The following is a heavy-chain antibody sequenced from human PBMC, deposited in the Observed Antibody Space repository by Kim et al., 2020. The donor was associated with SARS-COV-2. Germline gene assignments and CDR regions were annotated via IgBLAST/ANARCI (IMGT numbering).Heavy chain of an antibody. D-gene: IGHD3-10*01. J-gene: IGHJ6*02. V-gene: IGHV3-30*04. CDR1: GFTFSSYA. CDR2: ISFDGSNK. Sequence: GGSLRLSCAASGFTFSSYAMHWIRQAPGKGLEWVAVISFDGSNKDHADSVKGRFTISRDNSKNTLYLQTNSLRAEDSAVYYCARDLNRFYYGSGSYLPPGLDVWGRGTTVTVSS. CDR3: ARDLNRFYYGSGSYLPPGLDV.